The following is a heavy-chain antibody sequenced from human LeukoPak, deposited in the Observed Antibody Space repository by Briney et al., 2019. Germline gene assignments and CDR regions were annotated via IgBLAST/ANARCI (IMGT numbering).Heavy chain of an antibody. J-gene: IGHJ5*02. V-gene: IGHV3-53*01. CDR1: GFTFSSYW. CDR2: IYSGGST. Sequence: GSLRLSCAASGFTFSSYWMSWVRQAPGKGLEWVSVIYSGGSTYYADSVKGRFTISRDNSKNTLYLQMNSLRAEDTAVYYCAGDYYDSSGHHHWGQGTLVTVSS. D-gene: IGHD3-22*01. CDR3: AGDYYDSSGHHH.